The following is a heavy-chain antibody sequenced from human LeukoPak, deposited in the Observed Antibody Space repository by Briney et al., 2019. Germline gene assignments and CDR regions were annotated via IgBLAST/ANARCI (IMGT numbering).Heavy chain of an antibody. CDR1: GXSFSNYG. D-gene: IGHD3-22*01. CDR3: AKDRGGAYYESSVDI. Sequence: GGSLRLSCAASGXSFSNYGIHWVRQAPGKGLEWVAVISYDGNNKYYADSVKGRFTISRDNSKNTLYLQMNSLRAEDTAVYYCAKDRGGAYYESSVDIWGQGTMVTVSS. J-gene: IGHJ3*02. CDR2: ISYDGNNK. V-gene: IGHV3-30*18.